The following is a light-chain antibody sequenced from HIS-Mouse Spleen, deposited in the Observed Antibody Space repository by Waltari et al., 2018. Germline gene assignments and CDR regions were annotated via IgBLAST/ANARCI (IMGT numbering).Light chain of an antibody. Sequence: QSVLTQPPSVSGAPGQRVTISCTGSSSNIGAGYDVHWYPQLPGTAPKLLLYGNSNRPSGVPDRFSGSKSGTSASLAITGLQAEDEADYYCQSYDSSLSGWVFGGGTKLTVL. CDR3: QSYDSSLSGWV. CDR1: SSNIGAGYD. J-gene: IGLJ3*02. V-gene: IGLV1-40*01. CDR2: GNS.